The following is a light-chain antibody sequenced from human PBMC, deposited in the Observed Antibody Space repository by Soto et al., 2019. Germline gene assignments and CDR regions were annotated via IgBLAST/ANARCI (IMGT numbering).Light chain of an antibody. Sequence: QSVLTQPPSASATPGQRVSISCSGSNSNIGTTSVYWFQQLPGTAPKLLIYMNNQRPSGVPGRFSGSKSGTSASLVISGLRSEDEADYYCAAWDDSLSGWVFGGGTKLTVL. CDR3: AAWDDSLSGWV. CDR1: NSNIGTTS. CDR2: MNN. J-gene: IGLJ3*02. V-gene: IGLV1-47*01.